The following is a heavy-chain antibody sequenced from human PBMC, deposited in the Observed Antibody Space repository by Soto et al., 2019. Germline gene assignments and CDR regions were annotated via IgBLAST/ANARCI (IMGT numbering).Heavy chain of an antibody. D-gene: IGHD2-2*01. Sequence: GGSLRLSCAASGFTFSTYGMHWVRQAPGKGLEWVAVMWYDGTNEKYADSVKGRFTISRDNSKSTLYLQMNSLRAEDTGVYYCARTDCSSSTCPSDLVGATTMDYSGHGTPVTVSS. CDR2: MWYDGTNE. V-gene: IGHV3-33*01. J-gene: IGHJ4*01. CDR1: GFTFSTYG. CDR3: ARTDCSSSTCPSDLVGATTMDY.